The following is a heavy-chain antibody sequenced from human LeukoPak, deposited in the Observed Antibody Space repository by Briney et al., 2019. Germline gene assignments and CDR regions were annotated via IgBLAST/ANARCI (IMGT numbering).Heavy chain of an antibody. CDR2: IYHSGST. J-gene: IGHJ3*02. D-gene: IGHD1-7*01. CDR1: GDSLSSGGYS. Sequence: SQTLSLTCAVSGDSLSSGGYSWSWIRQPPGKGLEWIGYIYHSGSTYYNPSLKSRVTISVDRSKNQFSLKLSSVTAADTAVYYCATGITGTPFTFGIWGQGTMVAVSS. V-gene: IGHV4-30-2*01. CDR3: ATGITGTPFTFGI.